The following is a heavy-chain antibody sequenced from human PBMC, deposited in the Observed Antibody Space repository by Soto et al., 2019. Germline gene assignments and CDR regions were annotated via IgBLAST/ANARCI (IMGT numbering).Heavy chain of an antibody. CDR2: INAGNGNT. V-gene: IGHV1-3*01. Sequence: QVPLVQSGAEVKKPGASVKISCKASGYTFTNYAMHWVRQAPGQRLEWMGWINAGNGNTKYSQKFQGGVTITRDTSASTAYMELRSLRSEDTAVYFCARWVGGNYFHYWGQGTLVTVSS. D-gene: IGHD1-26*01. CDR3: ARWVGGNYFHY. J-gene: IGHJ4*02. CDR1: GYTFTNYA.